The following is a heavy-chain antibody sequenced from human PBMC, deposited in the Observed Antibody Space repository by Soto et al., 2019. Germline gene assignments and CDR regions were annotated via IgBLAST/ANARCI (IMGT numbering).Heavy chain of an antibody. CDR1: GGSISNYY. J-gene: IGHJ4*02. D-gene: IGHD6-13*01. V-gene: IGHV4-59*08. CDR2: IYYSGST. CDR3: ARHGPIAAAGSVFDY. Sequence: LSLTCTVSGGSISNYYWSWIRQPPGKGLEWIGYIYYSGSTNYNPSLKSRITISVDTSKNQFSLKLSSVTAADTAVYYCARHGPIAAAGSVFDYWGQGTLVTVSS.